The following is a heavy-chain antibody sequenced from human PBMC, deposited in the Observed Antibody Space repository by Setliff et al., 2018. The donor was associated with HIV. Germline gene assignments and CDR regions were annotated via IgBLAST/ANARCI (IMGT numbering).Heavy chain of an antibody. Sequence: SVKVSCKASGGTFSSYAISWVRQAPGQGLEWMGGIIPIFGTANYAQKFQGRVTLTRNTSISTAYMELSSLRSEDTAVYYCARDHLSGHDYWGQGTLVTVSS. CDR2: IIPIFGTA. J-gene: IGHJ4*02. CDR1: GGTFSSYA. V-gene: IGHV1-69*05. D-gene: IGHD3-10*01. CDR3: ARDHLSGHDY.